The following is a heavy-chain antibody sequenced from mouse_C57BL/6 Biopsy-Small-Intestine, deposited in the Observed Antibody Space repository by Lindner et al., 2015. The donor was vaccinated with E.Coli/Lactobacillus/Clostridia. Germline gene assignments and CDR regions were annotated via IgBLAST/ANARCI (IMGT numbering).Heavy chain of an antibody. Sequence: VQLQESGAELVRPGTSVKVSCKASGYVFTDYLIEWLKQRPGQGLEWLGVINPGSGGTDYNEKFKGKATLTADKSSSTAFMQLSSLTSEDSAVYFCASWGNFDYWGQGTSLTVSS. D-gene: IGHD4-1*01. CDR2: INPGSGGT. CDR3: ASWGNFDY. CDR1: GYVFTDYL. J-gene: IGHJ2*02. V-gene: IGHV1-54*01.